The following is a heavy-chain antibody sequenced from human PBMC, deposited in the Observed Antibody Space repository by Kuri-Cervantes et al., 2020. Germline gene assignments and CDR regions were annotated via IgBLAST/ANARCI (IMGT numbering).Heavy chain of an antibody. CDR1: GFTFSSYS. V-gene: IGHV3-21*01. CDR3: ARSLIPAAIFDAFDI. J-gene: IGHJ3*02. CDR2: ISSSSSYI. Sequence: GGSLRLSCAAPGFTFSSYSMNWVRQAPGKGLEWVSSISSSSSYIYYADSVKGRFTISRDNAKNSLYLQMNSLRAEDTAVYYCARSLIPAAIFDAFDIWGQGTMVTVSS. D-gene: IGHD2-2*02.